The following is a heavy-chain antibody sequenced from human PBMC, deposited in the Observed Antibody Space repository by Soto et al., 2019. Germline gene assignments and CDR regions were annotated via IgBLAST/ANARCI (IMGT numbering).Heavy chain of an antibody. J-gene: IGHJ4*02. D-gene: IGHD3-9*01. CDR3: ARSSVRYFDWYYFDY. Sequence: SETVSLTCTVPGGSISSYYWSWIRQPPGKGLEWIGYIYYSGSTNYNPSLKSRVTISVDTSKNQFSLKLSSVTAADTAGYYCARSSVRYFDWYYFDYWGQGTLVTVSS. CDR1: GGSISSYY. V-gene: IGHV4-59*01. CDR2: IYYSGST.